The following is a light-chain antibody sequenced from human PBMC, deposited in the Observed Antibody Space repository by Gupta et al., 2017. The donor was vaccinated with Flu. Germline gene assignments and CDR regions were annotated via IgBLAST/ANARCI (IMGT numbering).Light chain of an antibody. CDR3: AAWGDSLNGRV. CDR2: SNN. Sequence: QSVVTQPPSVSGTPGQRVTTPCSGSSSNIGSTTVNCYQQLPGTAPKLLIYSNNHRPSVVPDRFSGSKSGTSASLAISGLQSEDEADYYCAAWGDSLNGRVFGGGTKLTVL. J-gene: IGLJ2*01. CDR1: SSNIGSTT. V-gene: IGLV1-44*01.